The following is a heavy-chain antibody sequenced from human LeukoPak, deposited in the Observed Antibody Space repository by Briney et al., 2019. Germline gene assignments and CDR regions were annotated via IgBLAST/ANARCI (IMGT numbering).Heavy chain of an antibody. V-gene: IGHV3-48*01. CDR1: GFTFSDYA. Sequence: AGGSLRLSCAASGFTFSDYAMNWVRQAPMKGLGWVSHINGDSGLIDYAGSVRGRFTISRDNAQNSLYLQMNSLRAEDTAVYYCARDLNWGFDYWGQGILVTVSS. CDR2: INGDSGLI. CDR3: ARDLNWGFDY. J-gene: IGHJ4*02. D-gene: IGHD7-27*01.